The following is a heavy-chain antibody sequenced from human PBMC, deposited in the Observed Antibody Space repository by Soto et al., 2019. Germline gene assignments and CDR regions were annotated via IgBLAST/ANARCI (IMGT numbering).Heavy chain of an antibody. CDR3: ASTGSSWYSSYYSGMDV. V-gene: IGHV1-69*12. J-gene: IGHJ6*02. CDR1: GGTFSSYA. CDR2: IIPIFGTA. D-gene: IGHD6-13*01. Sequence: QVQLVQSGAEVKKPGSSVKVSCKASGGTFSSYAISWVRQAPGQGLEWMGGIIPIFGTANYAQKFQGRVTITADESTSTAYMELSSLRSEDTAGYYCASTGSSWYSSYYSGMDVWGQGTTVTVSS.